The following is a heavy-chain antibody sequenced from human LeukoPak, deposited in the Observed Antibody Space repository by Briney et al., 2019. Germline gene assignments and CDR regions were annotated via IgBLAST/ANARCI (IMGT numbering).Heavy chain of an antibody. J-gene: IGHJ3*02. CDR3: ARKTGDDAFDI. Sequence: ASVTVSCKASGYTFSGYYMHWVRQAPGQGLEWMGWINPKSGGTNEAQKFHDRVTMTRDTSIRTAYMEVSRLRSDDTAVYYCARKTGDDAFDIWGQGTMVTVSS. D-gene: IGHD7-27*01. CDR1: GYTFSGYY. V-gene: IGHV1-2*02. CDR2: INPKSGGT.